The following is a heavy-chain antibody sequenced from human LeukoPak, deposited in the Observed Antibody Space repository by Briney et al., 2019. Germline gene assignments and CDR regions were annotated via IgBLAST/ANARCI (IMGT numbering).Heavy chain of an antibody. V-gene: IGHV1-69*01. CDR3: ARSPVRWFPLNWFDP. CDR1: GGTFSSYA. CDR2: IIPIFGTA. Sequence: SVKVSCKASGGTFSSYAISWVRQAPGQGLEWMGGIIPIFGTANYAQKFQGRVTITADESTSTAYMELSSLRSEDTAVYCCARSPVRWFPLNWFDPWGQGTLVTVSS. D-gene: IGHD3-10*01. J-gene: IGHJ5*02.